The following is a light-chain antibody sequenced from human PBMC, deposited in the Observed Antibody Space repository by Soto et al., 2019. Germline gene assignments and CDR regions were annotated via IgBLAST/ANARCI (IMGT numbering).Light chain of an antibody. J-gene: IGKJ4*01. V-gene: IGKV3-15*01. CDR1: QSVSTN. Sequence: EIVMTQSPATLSVSPGERATLSCRASQSVSTNLAWYQQKPGQAPRLLIYGASTRATGIPSRFSGSGSVTEFTLAISSLQSEDFAVYYCQQYNNWPPLTLGGGTKVEIK. CDR3: QQYNNWPPLT. CDR2: GAS.